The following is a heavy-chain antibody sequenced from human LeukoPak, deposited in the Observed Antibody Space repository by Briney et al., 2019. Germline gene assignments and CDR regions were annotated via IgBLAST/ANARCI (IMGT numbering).Heavy chain of an antibody. J-gene: IGHJ4*02. CDR2: IDPSGYT. CDR1: GVSLTGYY. D-gene: IGHD3-16*02. Sequence: SETLSLTCGVHGVSLTGYYWSWIRQSPREALEWIGEIDPSGYTIYNPSLKSRVTMSVDTAKKQLSLSLTSLTAADTAIYYCARIRCGQTQHRCYNYWGRGALVTVSS. CDR3: ARIRCGQTQHRCYNY. V-gene: IGHV4-34*10.